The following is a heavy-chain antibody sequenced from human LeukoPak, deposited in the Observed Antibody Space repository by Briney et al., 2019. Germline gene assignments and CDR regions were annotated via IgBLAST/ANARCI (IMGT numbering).Heavy chain of an antibody. CDR2: IYHSGTT. V-gene: IGHV4-4*02. J-gene: IGHJ3*02. CDR1: GAFITNSHW. D-gene: IGHD1-26*01. Sequence: PSGTLSLTCAVSGAFITNSHWWSWARQPPGKGLEWIGEIYHSGTTNYNPSLKSRVTISVDTSENKFSLKLNSVTAADTAVYYCARPAYRGSYYDAFDIWGQGTMVTVSS. CDR3: ARPAYRGSYYDAFDI.